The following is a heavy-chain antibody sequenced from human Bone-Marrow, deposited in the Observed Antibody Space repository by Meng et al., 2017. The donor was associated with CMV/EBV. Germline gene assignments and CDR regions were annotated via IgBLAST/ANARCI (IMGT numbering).Heavy chain of an antibody. Sequence: GFTFSSYGMHWVRQAPGKGLEWVAVIWYDGSNKYYADSVKGRFTISRDNSKNTLYLQMNSLRAEDTAVYYCAKDRWGGAAAWDYFDYWGQGTLVTVSS. J-gene: IGHJ4*02. CDR2: IWYDGSNK. CDR1: GFTFSSYG. D-gene: IGHD2-21*01. CDR3: AKDRWGGAAAWDYFDY. V-gene: IGHV3-33*06.